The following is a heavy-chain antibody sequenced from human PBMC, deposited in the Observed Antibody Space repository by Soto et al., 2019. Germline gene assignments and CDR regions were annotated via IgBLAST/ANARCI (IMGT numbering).Heavy chain of an antibody. J-gene: IGHJ4*01. V-gene: IGHV3-23*01. D-gene: IGHD3-10*01. Sequence: GGSLRLSCAASGFTFSSYAMSWVRQAPGKGLEWVSAISGSGGSTYYADSVKGRFTISRDNSKNTLYLQMNSLRAEDTAVYYCAKGNTAIWFGELLWAFDYQGHRPLVTVSS. CDR3: AKGNTAIWFGELLWAFDY. CDR2: ISGSGGST. CDR1: GFTFSSYA.